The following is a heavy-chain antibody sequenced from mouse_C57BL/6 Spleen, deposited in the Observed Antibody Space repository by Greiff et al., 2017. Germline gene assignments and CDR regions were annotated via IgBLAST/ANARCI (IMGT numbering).Heavy chain of an antibody. CDR3: ARKEAAGAWFAY. D-gene: IGHD6-1*01. CDR1: GYTFTSYW. CDR2: IYPGSGST. Sequence: QVQLQQPGAELVKPGASVKMSCKASGYTFTSYWITWVKQRPGQGLEWIGDIYPGSGSTNYNEKFKSKATLTVDTSSSTAYMQLSSRTSEDSAVYYCARKEAAGAWFAYWGQGTLVTVSA. J-gene: IGHJ3*01. V-gene: IGHV1-55*01.